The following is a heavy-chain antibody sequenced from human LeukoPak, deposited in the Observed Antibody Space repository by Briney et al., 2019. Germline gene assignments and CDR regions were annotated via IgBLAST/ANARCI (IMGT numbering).Heavy chain of an antibody. D-gene: IGHD2-8*01. CDR1: GGSISSYY. CDR3: ARDKNGEFDY. J-gene: IGHJ4*02. V-gene: IGHV4-59*01. CDR2: IYYSGSS. Sequence: PSEALSLTCTVSGGSISSYYWSWIGQPPGKGPEGIGYIYYSGSSNYNPSLKSRVTISVDTSKNQFSLKLSSVTAADTAVYYCARDKNGEFDYWGQGTLVTVSS.